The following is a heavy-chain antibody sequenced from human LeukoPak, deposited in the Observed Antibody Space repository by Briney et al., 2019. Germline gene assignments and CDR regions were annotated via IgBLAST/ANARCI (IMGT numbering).Heavy chain of an antibody. CDR2: INHSGST. CDR1: GGSFSGYY. CDR3: ARDRDSSGYYSVVDY. D-gene: IGHD3-22*01. Sequence: PSETLSLTCAVYGGSFSGYYWSWIRQPPGKGLEWIGEINHSGSTNYNPSLKSRVTTSVDTSKNQFSLKLSSVTAADTAVYYCARDRDSSGYYSVVDYWGQGTLVTVSS. V-gene: IGHV4-34*01. J-gene: IGHJ4*02.